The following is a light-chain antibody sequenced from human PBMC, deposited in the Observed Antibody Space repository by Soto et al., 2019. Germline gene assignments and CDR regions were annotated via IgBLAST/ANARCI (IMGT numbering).Light chain of an antibody. V-gene: IGKV1-33*01. CDR1: QDITNH. CDR2: EAS. CDR3: QKYDGVPQ. Sequence: DIQMTQSPSSLSASVGDTVTITCQASQDITNHLNWYQHKPGKAPNLLIYEASHLETGVPSRFTGSGSGTYFTLTISSLQSEDIATYYCQKYDGVPQFGPGTRVDF. J-gene: IGKJ3*01.